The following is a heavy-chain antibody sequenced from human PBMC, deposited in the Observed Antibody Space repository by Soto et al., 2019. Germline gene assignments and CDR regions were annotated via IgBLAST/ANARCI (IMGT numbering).Heavy chain of an antibody. Sequence: EVRLVETGGGLIQPGGSLRLSCAVSGFTVGYNYMYWVRQPPGKGLEWVSLIYSNGDTRYADSVVGRFTVSRDSSKNTLYLQMNNLRDEDTAVYYCARKTDSGGNGGFWGQGTLVTVSS. CDR3: ARKTDSGGNGGF. CDR1: GFTVGYNY. J-gene: IGHJ4*02. CDR2: IYSNGDT. V-gene: IGHV3-53*02. D-gene: IGHD2-15*01.